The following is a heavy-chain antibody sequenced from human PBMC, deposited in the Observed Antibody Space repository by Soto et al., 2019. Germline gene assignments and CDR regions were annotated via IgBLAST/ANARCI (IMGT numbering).Heavy chain of an antibody. D-gene: IGHD3-22*01. CDR3: ARGRDYDSSGLGY. Sequence: QVQLVQSGAEVKKPGASVKVSCKASGYTFPGFVFHWVLQAPGQGLEWMGWISAYNANTDYAQNLQGRVTMTTDTSTSTAYMELRSLRSDDTAVYYCARGRDYDSSGLGYWGQGTLVTVSS. J-gene: IGHJ4*02. CDR1: GYTFPGFV. V-gene: IGHV1-18*01. CDR2: ISAYNANT.